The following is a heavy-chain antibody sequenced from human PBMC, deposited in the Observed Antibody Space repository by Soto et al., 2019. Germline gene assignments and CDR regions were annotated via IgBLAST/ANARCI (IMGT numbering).Heavy chain of an antibody. CDR2: IWYDGSNK. J-gene: IGHJ6*01. CDR3: ASDGLWWCTGTLYYNGMDV. CDR1: GFTFRSYG. D-gene: IGHD2-21*01. V-gene: IGHV3-33*01. Sequence: RILSCAASGFTFRSYGMHWVRQAPGKGLEWVAVIWYDGSNKYYAASVKGRFTISRDNSKNTLYLQMNSLRAEDTAVYYCASDGLWWCTGTLYYNGMDVWGQGSTVTASS.